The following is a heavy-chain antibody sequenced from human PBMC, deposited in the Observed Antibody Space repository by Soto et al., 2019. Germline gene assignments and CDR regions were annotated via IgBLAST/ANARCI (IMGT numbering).Heavy chain of an antibody. CDR1: GYTFTVYY. CDR3: ARESGSGRYYGAFER. V-gene: IGHV1-2*04. Sequence: DSVKVSCKASGYTFTVYYMHWVLQAPVQGLEWMGWINPNSGGTNYAQKFQGWVTMTRDTSISTAYMELSRLRSDDTAVYYCARESGSGRYYGAFERWGQETMVTV. CDR2: INPNSGGT. D-gene: IGHD1-26*01. J-gene: IGHJ3*02.